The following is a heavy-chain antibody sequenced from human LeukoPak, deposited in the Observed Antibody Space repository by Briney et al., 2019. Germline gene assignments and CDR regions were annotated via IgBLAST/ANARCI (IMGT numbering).Heavy chain of an antibody. CDR1: GYTFTSYG. D-gene: IGHD3-9*01. CDR3: ARHDILTGGGTFDP. Sequence: ASAKVSCKASGYTFTSYGISWVRQAPGQGLEWMGWISANNGNTNYAQMVQGRVTLTTDTSTSTAYMELRSLRSDDTAVYYCARHDILTGGGTFDPWGQGTLVTVSS. V-gene: IGHV1-18*01. CDR2: ISANNGNT. J-gene: IGHJ5*02.